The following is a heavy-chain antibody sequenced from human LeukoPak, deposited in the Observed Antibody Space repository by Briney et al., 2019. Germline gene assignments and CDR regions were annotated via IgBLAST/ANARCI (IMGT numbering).Heavy chain of an antibody. CDR2: IYTSGST. D-gene: IGHD1-26*01. Sequence: WXXQPPGKGXEWIGYIYTSGSTNYNPSLKSRVTISVDTSKNQFSLKLSSVTAADTAVYYCARLDSGSYRGYDYWGQGTLVTVSS. J-gene: IGHJ4*02. V-gene: IGHV4-4*09. CDR3: ARLDSGSYRGYDY.